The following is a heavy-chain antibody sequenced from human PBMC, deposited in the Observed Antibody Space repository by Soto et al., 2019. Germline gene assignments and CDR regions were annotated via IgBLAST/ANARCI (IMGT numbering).Heavy chain of an antibody. V-gene: IGHV4-31*03. J-gene: IGHJ5*02. D-gene: IGHD6-19*01. CDR3: ARDEPPGIAVGGGFDP. CDR2: IYYSGST. Sequence: PSETLSLTCTVSGGSISSGGYYWSWIRQHPGKGLEWIGYIYYSGSTYYNPSLKSRVTISVDTSKNQFSLKLSSVTAADTAVYYCARDEPPGIAVGGGFDPWGQGTLVTVSS. CDR1: GGSISSGGYY.